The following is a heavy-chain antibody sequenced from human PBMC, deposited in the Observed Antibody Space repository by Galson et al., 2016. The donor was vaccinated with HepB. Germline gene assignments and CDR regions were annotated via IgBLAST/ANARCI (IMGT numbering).Heavy chain of an antibody. CDR3: ARGSPRATYSSGWYWFGP. D-gene: IGHD6-19*01. CDR2: IKWNSDRI. Sequence: SLRLSCAASGFTFGDYAMHWVRQAPGKGLEWVASIKWNSDRIDYGDSVKGRFTISRDNAKNSLYLQMNSLTTEDTAFYYCARGSPRATYSSGWYWFGPWGQGTLVIVSS. J-gene: IGHJ5*02. V-gene: IGHV3-9*01. CDR1: GFTFGDYA.